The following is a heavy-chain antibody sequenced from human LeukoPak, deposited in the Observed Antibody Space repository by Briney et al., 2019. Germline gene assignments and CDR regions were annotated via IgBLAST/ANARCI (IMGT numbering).Heavy chain of an antibody. Sequence: PGGSLRLSCAASGFTFDDYGRSWVRQAPGKGLEWVSGINWNGGSTGYADSVKGRFTISRDNAKNSLYLQMNSLRAEDMALYYCARLWFEELKNWFDPWGQGTLVTVSS. J-gene: IGHJ5*02. CDR1: GFTFDDYG. CDR3: ARLWFEELKNWFDP. V-gene: IGHV3-20*04. D-gene: IGHD3-10*01. CDR2: INWNGGST.